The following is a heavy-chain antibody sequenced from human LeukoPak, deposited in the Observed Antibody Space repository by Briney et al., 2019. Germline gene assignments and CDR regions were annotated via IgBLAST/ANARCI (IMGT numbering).Heavy chain of an antibody. D-gene: IGHD3-10*01. CDR2: ISYDGSNK. J-gene: IGHJ4*02. CDR3: AKDLNGSGTY. CDR1: GFTFSSYG. V-gene: IGHV3-30*18. Sequence: PGGSLRLSCAASGFTFSSYGMPWVRQAPGKGLEWVAVISYDGSNKYYADSVKGRFTISRDNSKNTLYLQMNSLRAEDTAVYYCAKDLNGSGTYWGQGTLVTVSS.